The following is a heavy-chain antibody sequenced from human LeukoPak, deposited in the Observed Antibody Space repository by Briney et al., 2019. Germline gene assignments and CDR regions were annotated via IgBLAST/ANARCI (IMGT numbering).Heavy chain of an antibody. CDR2: DSASDGTT. J-gene: IGHJ3*02. D-gene: IGHD2-21*02. CDR1: GFTFSSYA. CDR3: AKDGRPCGGDCYPHDAFDI. Sequence: GGSLRLSCATSGFTFSSYAMTWVRQAPGKGLEWVSTDSASDGTTYYADSVKGRFTVSRDNSKNTLYLQMNSLRAEDTAVYYCAKDGRPCGGDCYPHDAFDIWGQGTMVTVSS. V-gene: IGHV3-23*01.